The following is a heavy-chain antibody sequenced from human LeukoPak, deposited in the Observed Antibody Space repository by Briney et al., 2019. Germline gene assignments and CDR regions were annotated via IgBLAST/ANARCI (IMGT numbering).Heavy chain of an antibody. CDR1: GGSISSYY. D-gene: IGHD3-22*01. V-gene: IGHV4-59*01. CDR2: IYYSGST. J-gene: IGHJ4*02. CDR3: ARGPYHYDSSGYYFDY. Sequence: RPSETLSLTCTVSGGSISSYYWSWIRQPPGKGLEWIGYIYYSGSTNYNPSLKSRVTISVDTSKNQFSLKLSSVTAADTAVYYCARGPYHYDSSGYYFDYWGQGTLVTVSS.